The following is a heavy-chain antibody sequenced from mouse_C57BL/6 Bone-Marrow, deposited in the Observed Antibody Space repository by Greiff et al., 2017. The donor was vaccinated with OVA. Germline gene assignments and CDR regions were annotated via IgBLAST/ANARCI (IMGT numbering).Heavy chain of an antibody. V-gene: IGHV10-1*01. Sequence: EVKVVESGGGLVQPKGSLKLSCAASGFSFNTYAMNWVRQAPGKGLEWVARIRSKSNNYATYYADSVKDRFTISRDDSESMLYLQMNNLKTEDTAMYYCVRGPPYAYWGQGTLVTVSA. CDR1: GFSFNTYA. J-gene: IGHJ3*01. CDR2: IRSKSNNYAT. CDR3: VRGPPYAY.